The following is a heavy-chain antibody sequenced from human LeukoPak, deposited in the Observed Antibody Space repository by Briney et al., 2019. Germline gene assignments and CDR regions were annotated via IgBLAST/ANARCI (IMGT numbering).Heavy chain of an antibody. CDR1: GFSFRSDW. D-gene: IGHD6-13*01. Sequence: GGSLRLSCEASGFSFRSDWMSWVRQAPGKGLEWVANIKEDGSEEYYVDSVEGRFTISRDNAKNSLYLQMNSLRAEDTAMYYCARDSAGNDYWGQGTLVTVSS. CDR2: IKEDGSEE. V-gene: IGHV3-7*01. CDR3: ARDSAGNDY. J-gene: IGHJ4*02.